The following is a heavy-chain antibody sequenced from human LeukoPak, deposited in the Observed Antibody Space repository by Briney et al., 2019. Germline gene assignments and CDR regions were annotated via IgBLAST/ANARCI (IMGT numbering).Heavy chain of an antibody. CDR2: ISYDGSNK. V-gene: IGHV3-30*04. J-gene: IGHJ3*02. CDR1: GFTFSSYA. D-gene: IGHD3-22*01. CDR3: ASHYDSSGYYRLDAFDI. Sequence: GGSLRLSCAASGFTFSSYAMHWVRQAPGKGLEWVAVISYDGSNKYYADSVKGRFTISRDNSKNTLYLQMNSLRAEDTAEYYCASHYDSSGYYRLDAFDIWGQGTMVTVSS.